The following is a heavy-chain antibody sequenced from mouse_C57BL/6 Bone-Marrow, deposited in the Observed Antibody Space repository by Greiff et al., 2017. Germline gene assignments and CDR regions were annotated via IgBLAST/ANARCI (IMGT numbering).Heavy chain of an antibody. CDR1: GYTFTSYW. J-gene: IGHJ4*01. D-gene: IGHD1-1*01. CDR2: IYPSDSET. Sequence: VQLQQPGAELVRPGSSVKLSCKASGYTFTSYWMDWVKQRPGQGLEWIGNIYPSDSETHYNQKFKDKATLTVDKSSSTAYMQLSSLTSEDSAVYCCARGDYYGSSYGAMDYWGQGTSVTVSS. V-gene: IGHV1-61*01. CDR3: ARGDYYGSSYGAMDY.